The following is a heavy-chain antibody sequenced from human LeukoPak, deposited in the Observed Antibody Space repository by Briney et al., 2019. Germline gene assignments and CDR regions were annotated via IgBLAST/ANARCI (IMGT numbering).Heavy chain of an antibody. Sequence: ASVKVSCKTSGYTFTDYGISWVRQAHRQGLEWIGWISPKNGNTNSAQKVQGRVTMTTDRSTNTGYMELRSLTSDDTAVYYCARGADWLLFDSWGQGTLATVSS. CDR1: GYTFTDYG. V-gene: IGHV1-18*01. CDR3: ARGADWLLFDS. D-gene: IGHD3/OR15-3a*01. J-gene: IGHJ4*02. CDR2: ISPKNGNT.